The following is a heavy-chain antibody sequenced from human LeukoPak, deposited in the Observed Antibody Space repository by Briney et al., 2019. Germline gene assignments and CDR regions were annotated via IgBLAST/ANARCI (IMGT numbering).Heavy chain of an antibody. V-gene: IGHV1-2*04. D-gene: IGHD3-16*02. J-gene: IGHJ5*02. CDR1: GYTFTGYY. Sequence: EASVKVSCKASGYTFTGYYMHWVRQAPGQGLEWMGWINPNSGGTNYAQKFQGWVTMTRDTSISTAYMELSRLRSDDTAVYYCARSQVGNYVWGSYRNWFDPWGQGTLVTVSS. CDR2: INPNSGGT. CDR3: ARSQVGNYVWGSYRNWFDP.